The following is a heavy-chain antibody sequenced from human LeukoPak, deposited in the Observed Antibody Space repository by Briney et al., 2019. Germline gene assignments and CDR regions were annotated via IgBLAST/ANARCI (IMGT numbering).Heavy chain of an antibody. CDR1: GGTFSNYA. CDR2: IIPISGTA. J-gene: IGHJ4*02. D-gene: IGHD1-26*01. V-gene: IGHV1-69*13. Sequence: ASVKVSCKASGGTFSNYAISWVRQAPGQGLEWMGGIIPISGTANYAQKLQDRVTITADASTGTAYMELSSLRSEDTAVYYCAREVSSGSLNFDYWGQGTLVTVSS. CDR3: AREVSSGSLNFDY.